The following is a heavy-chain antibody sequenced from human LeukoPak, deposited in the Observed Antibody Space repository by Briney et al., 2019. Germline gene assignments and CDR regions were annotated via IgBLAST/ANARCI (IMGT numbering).Heavy chain of an antibody. CDR2: IYYSGST. CDR3: ARGRSSWPYYYYYYMDV. CDR1: GGSISSGGYY. Sequence: PSQTLSLTCTVSGGSISSGGYYWSWIRQHPGKGLEWIGYIYYSGSTYYNPSLKSRVTISVDTSKNQFSLKLSSVTAADTAVYYCARGRSSWPYYYYYYMDVWGKGTTVTVSS. D-gene: IGHD6-13*01. J-gene: IGHJ6*03. V-gene: IGHV4-31*03.